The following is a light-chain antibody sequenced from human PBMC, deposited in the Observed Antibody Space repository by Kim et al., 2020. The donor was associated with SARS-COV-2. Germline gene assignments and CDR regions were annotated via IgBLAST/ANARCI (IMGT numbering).Light chain of an antibody. CDR3: CSYARGDVLI. CDR2: DDT. CDR1: SSDVGSYNL. V-gene: IGLV2-23*01. Sequence: GRSITISGTGTSSDVGSYNLVSWFQQHPGSTPTLIIYDDTKRPSGISDRFSGSKSGNTASLTISGLQAEDEADYYCCSYARGDVLIFGGGTKVTVL. J-gene: IGLJ2*01.